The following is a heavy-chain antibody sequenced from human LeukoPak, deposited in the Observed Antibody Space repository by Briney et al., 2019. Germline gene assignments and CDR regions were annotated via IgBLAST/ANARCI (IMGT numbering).Heavy chain of an antibody. CDR2: ISAYNGNT. D-gene: IGHD2-2*02. J-gene: IGHJ4*02. CDR3: ARVTIPIVVVPAAIRVPDY. V-gene: IGHV1-18*01. Sequence: ASVKVSCKASGYTFTSYGISGVRQAPGQGLEWMGWISAYNGNTNYAQKLQGRVTMTTDTSTSTAYMELRSLRSDDTAVYYCARVTIPIVVVPAAIRVPDYWGQGTLVTVSP. CDR1: GYTFTSYG.